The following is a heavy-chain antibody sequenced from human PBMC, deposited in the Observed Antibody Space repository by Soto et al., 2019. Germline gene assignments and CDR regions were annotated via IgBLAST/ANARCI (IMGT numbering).Heavy chain of an antibody. CDR3: AAWDHYYYGMDV. Sequence: XLRLSCAASGFXFSSYVVHWVRHAPGKGLEWVAVISYDGSNKYYADYVKGRFTISRYNSKNTLYLQVNSMRAEDKAVYYCAAWDHYYYGMDVWGQGTTVTVSS. V-gene: IGHV3-30*03. J-gene: IGHJ6*02. CDR2: ISYDGSNK. D-gene: IGHD1-26*01. CDR1: GFXFSSYV.